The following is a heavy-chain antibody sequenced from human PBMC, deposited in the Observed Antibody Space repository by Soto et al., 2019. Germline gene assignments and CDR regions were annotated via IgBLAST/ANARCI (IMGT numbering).Heavy chain of an antibody. D-gene: IGHD4-17*01. Sequence: GASVKVSCKASGGTFSSYTISWVRQAPGQGLEWMGRIIPILGIANYAQKFQGRVTITADKSTSTAYMELSSLRSEDTAVYYCARDEPDYGEYNRLGLFDYWGQGTLVTVSS. V-gene: IGHV1-69*04. CDR2: IIPILGIA. J-gene: IGHJ4*02. CDR3: ARDEPDYGEYNRLGLFDY. CDR1: GGTFSSYT.